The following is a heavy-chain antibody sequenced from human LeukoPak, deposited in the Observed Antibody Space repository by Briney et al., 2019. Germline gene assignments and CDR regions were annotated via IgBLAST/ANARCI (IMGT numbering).Heavy chain of an antibody. D-gene: IGHD6-6*01. CDR3: ARGSSGCTV. Sequence: GGSLGLSCAASGFTFSSYGMHWVRQAPGKGLEWVAVIWYDGSNKYYADSVKGRFTISRDNSKNTLYLQMNSLRAEDTAVYYCARGSSGCTVWGQGTLVTVSS. CDR1: GFTFSSYG. V-gene: IGHV3-33*01. J-gene: IGHJ4*02. CDR2: IWYDGSNK.